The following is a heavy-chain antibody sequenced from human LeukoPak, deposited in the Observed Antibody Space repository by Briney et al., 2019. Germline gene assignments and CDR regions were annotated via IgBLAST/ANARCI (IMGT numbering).Heavy chain of an antibody. D-gene: IGHD2-2*01. V-gene: IGHV3-33*08. J-gene: IGHJ2*01. Sequence: GGSLRLSCAASGFTFYSYAMSWVRQAPGKGLEWVAVIWPDGNKKEYADSVRGRFIVSKDNSENTLSLQMNSLRAEDTAVYYCVVVLVPAAVWQFDVWGRGTLVTVSS. CDR2: IWPDGNKK. CDR1: GFTFYSYA. CDR3: VVVLVPAAVWQFDV.